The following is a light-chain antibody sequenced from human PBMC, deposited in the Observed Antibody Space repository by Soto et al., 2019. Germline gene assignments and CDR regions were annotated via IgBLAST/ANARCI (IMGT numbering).Light chain of an antibody. Sequence: EIVMTQSPATLSVSPGDRATLSCRASQSVTSSLAWYHQIPGQASRLLMYDESTRTTGIPARLGGSGSGKEFTLTISSLRSEDFAVYYCQQYNNWPPLTFGGGTKVELK. CDR2: DES. CDR3: QQYNNWPPLT. V-gene: IGKV3-15*01. CDR1: QSVTSS. J-gene: IGKJ4*02.